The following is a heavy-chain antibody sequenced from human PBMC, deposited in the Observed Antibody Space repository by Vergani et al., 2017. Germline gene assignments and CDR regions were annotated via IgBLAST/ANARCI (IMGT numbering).Heavy chain of an antibody. CDR2: FSKGGTT. J-gene: IGHJ4*02. CDR1: GGPVDNRDYY. V-gene: IGHV4-39*01. CDR3: ARSSCGGDCYEFDY. D-gene: IGHD2-21*02. Sequence: LQLQESGPGLMKPSETLSLTCTVSGGPVDNRDYYWGWIRRPPGKGLEWIGSFSKGGTTSLHPSVKSRVAISSDTAKNRFSLKLTSVSAADTAVYYCARSSCGGDCYEFDYWGQGILVTVSS.